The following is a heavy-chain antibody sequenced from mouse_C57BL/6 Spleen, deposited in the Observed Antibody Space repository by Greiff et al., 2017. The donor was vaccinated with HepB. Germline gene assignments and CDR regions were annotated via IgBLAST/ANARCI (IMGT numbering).Heavy chain of an antibody. CDR3: ERGYDYYGSSDFDG. CDR2: ISSGSSTI. Sequence: EVNVVESGGGLVKPGGSLKLSCAASGFTFSDYGMHWVRQAPEKGLEWVAYISSGSSTIYYADTVKGRFTISRDNAKNTLFLQMTSLRSEDTAMYYCERGYDYYGSSDFDGWGTGTTLTVAS. V-gene: IGHV5-17*01. D-gene: IGHD1-1*01. CDR1: GFTFSDYG. J-gene: IGHJ2*01.